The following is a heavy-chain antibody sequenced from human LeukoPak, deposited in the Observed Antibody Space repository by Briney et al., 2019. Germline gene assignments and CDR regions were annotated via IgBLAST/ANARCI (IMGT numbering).Heavy chain of an antibody. D-gene: IGHD1-26*01. V-gene: IGHV1-69*13. J-gene: IGHJ4*02. Sequence: SVKVSCKASGYTFTSYGISWVRQAPGQGLEWMGGIIPIFGTANYAQKFQGRVTITADESTSTAYMELSSLRFEDTAVYYCAREGVGATKRGAFDYWGQGTLVTVSS. CDR1: GYTFTSYG. CDR2: IIPIFGTA. CDR3: AREGVGATKRGAFDY.